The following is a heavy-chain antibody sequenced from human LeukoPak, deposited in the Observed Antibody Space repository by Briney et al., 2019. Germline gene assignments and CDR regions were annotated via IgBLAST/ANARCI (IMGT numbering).Heavy chain of an antibody. Sequence: SETLSLTCTASGGSISNYYWSWIRQPPGKGLEWIGYIYYSGRTSYNPSLKSRVAISVDTSNNQFSLKLTSVTAADTAVYYCARRSFSFYGMDVWGQGTTVTVSS. V-gene: IGHV4-59*08. J-gene: IGHJ6*02. CDR2: IYYSGRT. CDR1: GGSISNYY. D-gene: IGHD2-15*01. CDR3: ARRSFSFYGMDV.